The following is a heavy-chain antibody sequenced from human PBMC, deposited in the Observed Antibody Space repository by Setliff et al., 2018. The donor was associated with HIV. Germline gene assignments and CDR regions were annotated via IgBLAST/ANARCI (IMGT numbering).Heavy chain of an antibody. D-gene: IGHD7-27*01. CDR3: ARAITGDSHFDI. Sequence: PSETLSLTCTVSGGSISSGGYYWSWIRQHPGKGLEWIGYIYYSGSTYYNPSLKSLVTISVDTSKNQFSLKLSSVTAADTAVYYCARAITGDSHFDIWGQGTKVTVSS. J-gene: IGHJ3*02. V-gene: IGHV4-31*01. CDR1: GGSISSGGYY. CDR2: IYYSGST.